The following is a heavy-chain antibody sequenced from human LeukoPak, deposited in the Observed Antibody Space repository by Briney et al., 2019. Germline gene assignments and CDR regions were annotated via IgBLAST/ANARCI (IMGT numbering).Heavy chain of an antibody. V-gene: IGHV5-51*01. Sequence: ESLKISCKGSGYTFTNYWIGWARQMPGKGLEWVGIIYPGDSDTRYIPSFQGQVTISADKSISTAYLQWSSLKASDTAMYYCARYDISAYRDDYWGQGTLVTVYS. CDR1: GYTFTNYW. CDR3: ARYDISAYRDDY. CDR2: IYPGDSDT. J-gene: IGHJ4*02. D-gene: IGHD3-22*01.